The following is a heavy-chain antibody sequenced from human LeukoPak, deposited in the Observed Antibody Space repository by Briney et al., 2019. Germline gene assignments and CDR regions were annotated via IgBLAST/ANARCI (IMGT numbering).Heavy chain of an antibody. D-gene: IGHD3-10*01. CDR2: IYYSGST. CDR3: ASVQLVRVVIIYFDY. Sequence: SETLPLTCTVSGGSISGSSYYWGWIRQPPGKGLEWIGSIYYSGSTYYNPSLKSRVTISVDTSKNQFSLKLSSVTAADTAVYYCASVQLVRVVIIYFDYWGQGTLVTVSS. J-gene: IGHJ4*02. CDR1: GGSISGSSYY. V-gene: IGHV4-39*01.